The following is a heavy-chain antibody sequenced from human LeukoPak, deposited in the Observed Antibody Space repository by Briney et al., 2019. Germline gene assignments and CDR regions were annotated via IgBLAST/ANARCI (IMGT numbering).Heavy chain of an antibody. CDR3: AKDGPSPYRYYMDV. V-gene: IGHV3-15*01. CDR2: IKSKTDGGTT. CDR1: GFTFSNAW. J-gene: IGHJ6*03. Sequence: GGSLRLSCAASGFTFSNAWMSWVRQAPGKGLEWVGRIKSKTDGGTTDYAAPVKGRFTISRDTSRNTLYLQMISLRTEDTAVYYCAKDGPSPYRYYMDVWGKGTTVTISS.